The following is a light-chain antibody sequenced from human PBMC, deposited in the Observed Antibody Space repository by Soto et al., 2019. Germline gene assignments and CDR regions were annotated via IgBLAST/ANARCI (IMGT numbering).Light chain of an antibody. Sequence: EIVLTQSPATLSLSPGERATLSCRASQSVSSYLAWYQQKPGQAPRLLIYDASNRATGIPDRFNGNGSGTDFTLTISSLEPEDFAVYYCQQRSNWPPTFGPGTKVDIK. CDR2: DAS. CDR3: QQRSNWPPT. CDR1: QSVSSY. J-gene: IGKJ3*01. V-gene: IGKV3-11*01.